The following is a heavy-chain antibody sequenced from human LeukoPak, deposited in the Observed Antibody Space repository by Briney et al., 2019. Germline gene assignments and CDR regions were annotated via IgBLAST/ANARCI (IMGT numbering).Heavy chain of an antibody. CDR1: GDSLRTTTYY. CDR3: ARDRELAALDP. Sequence: PSETLSLTCTVSGDSLRTTTYYWNWIRQPPGKGLEWIGGLYHSGTIYYNPSLKSRVTTSADKSKNHFSLKLTSVTAADTAVYYCARDRELAALDPWGQGTLVIVSS. CDR2: LYHSGTI. J-gene: IGHJ5*02. V-gene: IGHV4-39*07. D-gene: IGHD1-26*01.